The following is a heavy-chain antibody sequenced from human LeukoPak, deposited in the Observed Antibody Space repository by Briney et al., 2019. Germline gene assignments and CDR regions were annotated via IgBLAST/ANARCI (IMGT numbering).Heavy chain of an antibody. CDR3: ASHPIRTADY. J-gene: IGHJ4*02. Sequence: PGGSLRLSCAASGFTFSNYAMTWVRQAPGRGLEWVSGISGSGGSTYYADSVKGRFTISRDNSKSTLYLQMNSLKAEDTAVYYCASHPIRTADYWGQGTLVTVSS. CDR2: ISGSGGST. CDR1: GFTFSNYA. V-gene: IGHV3-23*01. D-gene: IGHD5-24*01.